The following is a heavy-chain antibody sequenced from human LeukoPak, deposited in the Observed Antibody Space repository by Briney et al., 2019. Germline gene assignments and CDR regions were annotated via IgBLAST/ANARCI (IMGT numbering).Heavy chain of an antibody. J-gene: IGHJ4*02. CDR2: IAYDGSDK. CDR1: GFAFSGYG. V-gene: IGHV3-30*12. Sequence: GGSLRLSCAASGFAFSGYGMHWVRQAPGKGLEWVTYIAYDGSDKFYADSVRGRFTISRDNSKNTLYVQMNSLRAEDTAVYHCARDRGGGATPVDSWGQGTLVTVSS. CDR3: ARDRGGGATPVDS. D-gene: IGHD1-26*01.